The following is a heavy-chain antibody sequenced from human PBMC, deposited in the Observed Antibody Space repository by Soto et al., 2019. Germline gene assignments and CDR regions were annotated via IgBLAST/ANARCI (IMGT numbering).Heavy chain of an antibody. CDR3: ARGEQYSGRIFDY. CDR2: TYYRSKWYN. CDR1: GDSVSSNSAA. Sequence: PSQTLSLTCGISGDSVSSNSAAWNWLSQSPSRGLEWLGRTYYRSKWYNDYAVSVESRITINPDTSKNHFSLQLNFVTPEDTAVYFCARGEQYSGRIFDYWGQGTLVTVSS. D-gene: IGHD1-26*01. J-gene: IGHJ4*02. V-gene: IGHV6-1*01.